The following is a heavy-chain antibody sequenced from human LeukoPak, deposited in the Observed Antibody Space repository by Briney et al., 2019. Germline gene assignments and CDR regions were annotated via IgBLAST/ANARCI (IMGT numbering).Heavy chain of an antibody. CDR2: ISSNGGST. J-gene: IGHJ5*02. D-gene: IGHD6-13*01. Sequence: GGSLRLSCAASGFTFSDYYMSWVRQAPGKGLEYVSAISSNGGSTYYADSVKGRFTISRDNSKNTLYLQMSSLRAEDTAVYYCVKDLGELAAAGRDPWGQGTLVTVSS. CDR1: GFTFSDYY. CDR3: VKDLGELAAAGRDP. V-gene: IGHV3-64D*06.